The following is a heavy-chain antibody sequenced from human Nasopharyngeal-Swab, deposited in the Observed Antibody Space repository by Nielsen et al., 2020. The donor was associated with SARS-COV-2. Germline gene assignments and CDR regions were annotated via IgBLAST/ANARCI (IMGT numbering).Heavy chain of an antibody. D-gene: IGHD3-3*01. CDR2: IWYDGSNK. Sequence: GESLKISCAASGFTFSSYGMHWVRQAPGKGLEWVALIWYDGSNKYYADSVKGRFIISRDNSKNTLYLQIKSLRAEDTAVYYCARGNDFRSGYHPYYYDYWGQGTVVTVSS. V-gene: IGHV3-33*01. CDR1: GFTFSSYG. CDR3: ARGNDFRSGYHPYYYDY. J-gene: IGHJ4*02.